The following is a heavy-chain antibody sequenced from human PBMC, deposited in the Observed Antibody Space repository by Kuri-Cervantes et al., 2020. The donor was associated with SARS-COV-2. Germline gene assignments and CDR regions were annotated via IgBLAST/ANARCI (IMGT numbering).Heavy chain of an antibody. J-gene: IGHJ4*02. D-gene: IGHD2-2*01. CDR3: ARAYCSSTSCQLDS. CDR2: ISYDGSNK. V-gene: IGHV3-30-3*01. CDR1: GFTFSSYA. Sequence: WGTLRLSCTASGFTFSSYAMHWVRQAPGKGLEWVAVISYDGSNKYYADSVKGRFTISRDNSKNTLYLQMNSMRAEDTAVYYCARAYCSSTSCQLDSWGQGTLVTVSS.